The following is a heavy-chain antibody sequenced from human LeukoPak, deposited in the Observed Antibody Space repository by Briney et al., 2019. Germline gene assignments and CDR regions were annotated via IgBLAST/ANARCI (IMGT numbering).Heavy chain of an antibody. CDR2: ISSSSSTI. J-gene: IGHJ4*02. V-gene: IGHV3-48*01. CDR1: GFTFSTYS. CDR3: ARSEQWLVYFDY. Sequence: PGGSLRLSCAASGFTFSTYSMNWVRQAPGKGLEWLSHISSSSSTIYYADSVKGRFTISRDNAKNSLYLQMNSLRAEDTAVYYCARSEQWLVYFDYWGQGTLVTVSS. D-gene: IGHD6-19*01.